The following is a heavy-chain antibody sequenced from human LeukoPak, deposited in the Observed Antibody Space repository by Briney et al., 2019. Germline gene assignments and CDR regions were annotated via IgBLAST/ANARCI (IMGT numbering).Heavy chain of an antibody. CDR2: IGTAGDT. Sequence: GGSLRLSCAASGFTFSSYDMHWVRQATGKGLEWVSAIGTAGDTYYPGSVKGRFTISRENAKNSLYLQMNSLRAGDTAVYYCAREARGSGKYYSYGMDVWGQGTRSPSP. CDR1: GFTFSSYD. CDR3: AREARGSGKYYSYGMDV. J-gene: IGHJ6*02. D-gene: IGHD3-10*01. V-gene: IGHV3-13*01.